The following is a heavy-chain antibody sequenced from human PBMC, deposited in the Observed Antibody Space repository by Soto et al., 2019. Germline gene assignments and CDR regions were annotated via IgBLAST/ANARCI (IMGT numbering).Heavy chain of an antibody. V-gene: IGHV3-21*04. J-gene: IGHJ6*03. CDR2: ILSSGGSI. CDR1: GVTFSSFS. Sequence: GGSLRLSCAASGVTFSSFSFNWVRQAPGKGLGWVSFILSSGGSIYYADSVKGRFTISRDNAKNSLYLQMNSLRAEDTAVYYCARVGRADFYYYMDVWGKGTTVTVSS. CDR3: ARVGRADFYYYMDV. D-gene: IGHD1-26*01.